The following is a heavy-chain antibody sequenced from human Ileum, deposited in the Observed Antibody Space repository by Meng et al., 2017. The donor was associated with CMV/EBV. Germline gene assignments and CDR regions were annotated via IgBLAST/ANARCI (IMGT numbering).Heavy chain of an antibody. V-gene: IGHV4-4*07. J-gene: IGHJ4*02. Sequence: QVQLQASCPGLVKPSETLSLTCTGSGGSISGYYWSWSRQPVTKGLEWIGRVYSSGSTDYNPSLQSRVTMSVDTSKNQFSLKLSSVTAADTVVYYCARGSSSWAFDYWGQGTLVTVSS. CDR3: ARGSSSWAFDY. CDR2: VYSSGST. CDR1: GGSISGYY. D-gene: IGHD2-2*01.